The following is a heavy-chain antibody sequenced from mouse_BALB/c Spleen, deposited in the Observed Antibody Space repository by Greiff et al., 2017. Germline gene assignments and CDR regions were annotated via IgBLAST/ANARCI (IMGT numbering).Heavy chain of an antibody. CDR1: GFTFSSYT. D-gene: IGHD3-3*01. Sequence: EVHLVESGGGLVQPGGSLKLSCAASGFTFSSYTMSWVRQTPEKRLEWVAYISNGGGSTYYPDTVKGRFTISRDNAKNTLYLQMSSLKSEDTAMYYCARSRAMDYWGQGTSVTVSS. CDR3: ARSRAMDY. J-gene: IGHJ4*01. V-gene: IGHV5-12-2*01. CDR2: ISNGGGST.